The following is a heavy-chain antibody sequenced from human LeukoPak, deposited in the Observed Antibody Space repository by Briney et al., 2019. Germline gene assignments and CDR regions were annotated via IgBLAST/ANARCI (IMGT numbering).Heavy chain of an antibody. V-gene: IGHV5-51*01. CDR2: IYPGDSDT. CDR1: GYSFTSYW. Sequence: PGESLKISCKGSGYSFTSYWIGWVRQMPGKGLEWMGIIYPGDSDTRYSPSFQGQVTISADKSISTAYLQWSSLKASDTAMYYCARHESSWATVLPEDYWGQGTLVTVSS. D-gene: IGHD4-17*01. CDR3: ARHESSWATVLPEDY. J-gene: IGHJ4*02.